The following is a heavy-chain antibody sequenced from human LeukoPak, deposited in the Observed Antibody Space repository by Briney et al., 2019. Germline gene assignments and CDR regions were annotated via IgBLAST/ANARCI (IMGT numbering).Heavy chain of an antibody. CDR3: ATDPRYSSGRYGGYDY. CDR1: GYTLTELS. CDR2: FDPEDGET. D-gene: IGHD6-19*01. V-gene: IGHV1-24*01. J-gene: IGHJ4*02. Sequence: ASVKVSCTVSGYTLTELSMHWVQQAPGKGLEWMGGFDPEDGETIYAQKFQGRVTMTEDTSTDTAYMGLSSLRSEDTAVYYCATDPRYSSGRYGGYDYWGQGTLVTVSS.